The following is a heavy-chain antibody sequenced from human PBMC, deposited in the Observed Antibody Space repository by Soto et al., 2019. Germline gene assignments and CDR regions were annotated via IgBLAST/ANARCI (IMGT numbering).Heavy chain of an antibody. Sequence: QVQLVQSGAEVKKPGSSVKVSCKASGGTFSSYAISWVRQAPGQGLEWMGGIIPIFGTANYAQKFQGRVTITADESTSTAYMELSSLRSEDTAVYYCARELGGGIQLYPPFDYWGQGTLVTVSS. CDR3: ARELGGGIQLYPPFDY. V-gene: IGHV1-69*01. CDR1: GGTFSSYA. J-gene: IGHJ4*02. D-gene: IGHD5-18*01. CDR2: IIPIFGTA.